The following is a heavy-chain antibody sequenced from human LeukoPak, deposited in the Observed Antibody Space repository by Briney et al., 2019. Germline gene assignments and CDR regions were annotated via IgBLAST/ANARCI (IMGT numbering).Heavy chain of an antibody. Sequence: QPGGSLRLSCAASGFTFSSYAMTWVRQAPGKGLEWLAHIKEDGSETAYVDSVRGRFTISRDNAKNSLYLQMSSLRDEDTAVYYCARDGGFFLFDYWGQGTLVSVSS. CDR2: IKEDGSET. CDR3: ARDGGFFLFDY. J-gene: IGHJ4*02. CDR1: GFTFSSYA. D-gene: IGHD3-16*01. V-gene: IGHV3-7*01.